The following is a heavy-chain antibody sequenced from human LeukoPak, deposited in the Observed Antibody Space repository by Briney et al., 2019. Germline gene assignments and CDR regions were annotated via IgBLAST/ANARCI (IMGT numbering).Heavy chain of an antibody. J-gene: IGHJ4*02. Sequence: PSETLSLTCTVSGGSISNNYWSWIRQPPGKGLEWIGYIYYSGSTNYNPSLKSRVTISVDTSKNQFSLKLSSVTAADTAVYYCARHADQYYDFWSGYLTGFDYWGQGTLVTVSS. CDR3: ARHADQYYDFWSGYLTGFDY. CDR1: GGSISNNY. V-gene: IGHV4-59*08. CDR2: IYYSGST. D-gene: IGHD3-3*01.